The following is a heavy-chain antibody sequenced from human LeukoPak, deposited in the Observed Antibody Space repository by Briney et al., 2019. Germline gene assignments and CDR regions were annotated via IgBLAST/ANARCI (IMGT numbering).Heavy chain of an antibody. CDR2: ISGSGGST. J-gene: IGHJ4*02. V-gene: IGHV3-23*01. CDR3: AKVWRLTTGYFDY. CDR1: GFTLSSYA. D-gene: IGHD4-17*01. Sequence: PGGSRRLSCSAAGFTLSSYAMRWFRQAPGKRLEWVSAISGSGGSTYYADSVKGRFTISRDNSKNTLYLQMNSLRAEDTAVYYCAKVWRLTTGYFDYWGQGTLVTVSS.